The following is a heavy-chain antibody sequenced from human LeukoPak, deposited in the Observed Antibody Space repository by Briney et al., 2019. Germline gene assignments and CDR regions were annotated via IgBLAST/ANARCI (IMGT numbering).Heavy chain of an antibody. CDR3: ARADGDYYDY. V-gene: IGHV4-61*02. CDR2: IYTSGST. CDR1: GGSISSGSYY. Sequence: SETLSLTCTVSGGSISSGSYYWSWLRQPAGKGLEWIGRIYTSGSTNYNPSLKSRVTISVDTSKNQFSLKLSSVTAADTAVYYCARADGDYYDYWGQGTLVTVSS. J-gene: IGHJ4*02. D-gene: IGHD2-8*02.